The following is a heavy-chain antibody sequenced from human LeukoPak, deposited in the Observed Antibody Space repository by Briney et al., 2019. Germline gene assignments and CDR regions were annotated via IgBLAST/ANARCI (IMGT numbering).Heavy chain of an antibody. Sequence: ASVKVSCKASGYTFTNYGISWVRQAPGQGLEWMGWISAYNGNTNYAQKLQGRVTMTTDTSTSTAYMELRSLRSDDTAVYYCARDTPKAGTTSRVDYWGQGTLVTVSS. D-gene: IGHD1-7*01. CDR2: ISAYNGNT. V-gene: IGHV1-18*01. CDR3: ARDTPKAGTTSRVDY. CDR1: GYTFTNYG. J-gene: IGHJ4*02.